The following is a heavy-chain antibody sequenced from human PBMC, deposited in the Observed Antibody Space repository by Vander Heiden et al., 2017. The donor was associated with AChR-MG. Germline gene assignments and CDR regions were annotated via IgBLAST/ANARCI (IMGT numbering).Heavy chain of an antibody. J-gene: IGHJ3*02. CDR2: ISGSGGST. V-gene: IGHV3-23*01. D-gene: IGHD3-22*01. CDR3: AKAGITMLVVVHGTGLDAFDI. Sequence: EVQLLESGGGLVQPGGCLRRSCAASGFTFTRFAISWVRQDPGKGLGWDSAISGSGGSTYYADSVKGRFTIARDNSKNTLYLQMNSLRAEDTAVYYCAKAGITMLVVVHGTGLDAFDIWGQGTMVTVSS. CDR1: GFTFTRFA.